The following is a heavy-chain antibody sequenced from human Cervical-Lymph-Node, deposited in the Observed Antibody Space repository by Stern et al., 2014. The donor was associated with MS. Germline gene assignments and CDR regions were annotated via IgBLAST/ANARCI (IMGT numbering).Heavy chain of an antibody. Sequence: VQLEESRAEVKKPGSSVKVACKASGGPLQSHTISWVRQAPGEGLEWMGGITPIFGTVNYAQKFQGRVTITADELTNTVHMEMSGLRSEDRAVYYCASSDVAASGTFDSWGQGTQVTVSS. CDR3: ASSDVAASGTFDS. J-gene: IGHJ4*02. D-gene: IGHD6-13*01. CDR2: ITPIFGTV. CDR1: GGPLQSHT. V-gene: IGHV1-69*01.